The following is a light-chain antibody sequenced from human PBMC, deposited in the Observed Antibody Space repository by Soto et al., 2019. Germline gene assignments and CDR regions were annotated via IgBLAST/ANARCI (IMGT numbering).Light chain of an antibody. CDR1: QSVSNN. Sequence: EIVLTQSPATLSLSPGERSTLSCRASQSVSNNLAWYQQKPGQAPRLLIYGASSRATGIPARFSGSGSGTTFTLTISSLQSEDIAVYYCHQYNDWPPWTFGQGTKVDIK. J-gene: IGKJ1*01. CDR2: GAS. V-gene: IGKV3-15*01. CDR3: HQYNDWPPWT.